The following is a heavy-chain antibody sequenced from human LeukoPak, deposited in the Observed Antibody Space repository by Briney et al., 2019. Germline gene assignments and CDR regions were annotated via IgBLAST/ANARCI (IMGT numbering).Heavy chain of an antibody. CDR3: ARVGTTSDAFDI. CDR1: GLTFSTYW. V-gene: IGHV3-74*01. J-gene: IGHJ3*02. Sequence: GGSLRLSCAASGLTFSTYWMHWVRQDPGKGLVWVSRISSDASITSYADPVKGRFTISRDNAKNSLYLQMNSLRAEDTALYHCARVGTTSDAFDIWGXGTMVTVSS. CDR2: ISSDASIT. D-gene: IGHD4-17*01.